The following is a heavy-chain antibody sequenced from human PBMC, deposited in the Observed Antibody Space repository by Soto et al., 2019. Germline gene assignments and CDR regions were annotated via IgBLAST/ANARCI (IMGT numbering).Heavy chain of an antibody. CDR2: IIPILGIA. D-gene: IGHD3-22*01. CDR1: GGTFSSYT. Sequence: GASVKVSCKASGGTFSSYTISWVRQAPGQGLEWMGRIIPILGIANYAQKFQGRVTITADKSTSTAYMELSSLRSEDTAVYYCARGGSSGYPYYFDYWGQGTLVTVSS. J-gene: IGHJ4*02. V-gene: IGHV1-69*02. CDR3: ARGGSSGYPYYFDY.